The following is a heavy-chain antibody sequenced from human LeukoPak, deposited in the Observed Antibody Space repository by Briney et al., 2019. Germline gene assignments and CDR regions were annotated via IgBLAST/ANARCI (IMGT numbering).Heavy chain of an antibody. Sequence: ASVKVSCKASGYTFTGYCMHWVRQAPGQGLEWMGWINPNSGGTNYAQKFQGRVTMTRDTSISTAYMELSRLRSDDTAVYYCAREGVDYDSSGYCDCWGQGTLVTVSS. J-gene: IGHJ4*02. CDR3: AREGVDYDSSGYCDC. CDR1: GYTFTGYC. D-gene: IGHD3-22*01. V-gene: IGHV1-2*02. CDR2: INPNSGGT.